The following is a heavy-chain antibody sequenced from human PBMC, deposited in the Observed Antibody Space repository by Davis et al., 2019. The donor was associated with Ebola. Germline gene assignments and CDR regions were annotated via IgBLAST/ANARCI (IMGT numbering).Heavy chain of an antibody. J-gene: IGHJ4*02. CDR1: GFTFSSYA. CDR3: ARGPELDY. V-gene: IGHV3-23*01. Sequence: GESLKITCAASGFTFSSYAMSWVRQAPGKGLEWVSAISGSGGSTYYADSVKGRFTISRDNSKNTLYLQMNSLRAEDTAVYYCARGPELDYWGQGTLVTVSS. CDR2: ISGSGGST.